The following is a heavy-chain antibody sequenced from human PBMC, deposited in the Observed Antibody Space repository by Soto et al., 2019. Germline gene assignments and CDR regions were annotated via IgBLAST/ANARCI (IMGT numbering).Heavy chain of an antibody. CDR1: QVSIGSNY. Sequence: SDTLSLSSIGSQVSIGSNYWSWIRPPAGKGLEWIGYIYYSGNTNYNPSLKSRVIISIDTSKNHFFLKLSSVTAADAAVYYCARGPYYYYYGLDVWGQGTTVTVSS. CDR3: ARGPYYYYYGLDV. J-gene: IGHJ6*02. CDR2: IYYSGNT. V-gene: IGHV4-59*01.